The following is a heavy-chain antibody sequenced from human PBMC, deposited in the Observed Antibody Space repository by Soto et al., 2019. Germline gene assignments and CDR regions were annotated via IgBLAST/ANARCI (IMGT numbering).Heavy chain of an antibody. D-gene: IGHD3-9*01. Sequence: EVQLVQSGGGLVQPGGSLRLSCAASGFTFSKYWMSWVRQAPGKGLEWVANINQGGSGKFYVDSVTGRFTISRDNTKNSLYLQMNGLRAEDTAVYYCARINDWLDYFDSWDQGSLVTVSS. V-gene: IGHV3-7*01. CDR2: INQGGSGK. CDR1: GFTFSKYW. J-gene: IGHJ4*02. CDR3: ARINDWLDYFDS.